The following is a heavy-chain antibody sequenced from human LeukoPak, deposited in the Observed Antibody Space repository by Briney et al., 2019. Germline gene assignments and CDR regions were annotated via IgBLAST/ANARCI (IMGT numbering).Heavy chain of an antibody. CDR1: GFTFSSYW. CDR3: ARVAWGNDAFDI. V-gene: IGHV3-7*01. CDR2: IKQDGSEK. Sequence: GGSLRLSCAASGFTFSSYWMSWVRQAPGKGLEWVANIKQDGSEKYYVDSVKGRFTISRDNAKNSLYLQMNSLRAEDTAVCYGARVAWGNDAFDIWGQGTMVTVSS. J-gene: IGHJ3*02. D-gene: IGHD3-16*01.